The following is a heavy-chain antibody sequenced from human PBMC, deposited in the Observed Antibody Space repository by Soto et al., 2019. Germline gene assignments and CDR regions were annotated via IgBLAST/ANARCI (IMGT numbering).Heavy chain of an antibody. J-gene: IGHJ5*02. CDR3: ARARQYCSSTSCYLDP. CDR2: IHHSGST. V-gene: IGHV4-4*02. D-gene: IGHD2-2*01. Sequence: SETLSLTCGVSGDSISSSNWWNWVRQPPGKGLEWIGEIHHSGSTSYNPSLKSRVTISVDKSKNQFSLKLNSVIAADTAVYYCARARQYCSSTSCYLDPWGQGTLVTVSS. CDR1: GDSISSSNW.